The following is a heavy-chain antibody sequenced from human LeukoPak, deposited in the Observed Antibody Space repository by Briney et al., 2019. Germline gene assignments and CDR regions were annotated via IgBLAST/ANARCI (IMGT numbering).Heavy chain of an antibody. Sequence: PGGSLRLSCAASGFTFSSYGMHWVRQAPGKGLEWVAFIRYDGGNKYYADSVKGRFPISRDNSKNTLYLQMNSLRAEDTAVYYCAKDRLPAAYYYYMDVWGKGTTVTVSS. CDR3: AKDRLPAAYYYYMDV. D-gene: IGHD2-2*01. CDR2: IRYDGGNK. V-gene: IGHV3-30*02. CDR1: GFTFSSYG. J-gene: IGHJ6*03.